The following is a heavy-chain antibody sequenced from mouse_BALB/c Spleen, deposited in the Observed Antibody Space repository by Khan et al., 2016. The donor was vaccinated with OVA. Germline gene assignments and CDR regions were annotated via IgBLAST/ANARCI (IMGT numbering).Heavy chain of an antibody. J-gene: IGHJ3*01. CDR1: GFTFSPYS. D-gene: IGHD4-1*01. CDR2: ISSDGDYT. CDR3: ATHLTGSFAY. V-gene: IGHV5-6*01. Sequence: EVELVESGGALVKSGGSLKLSCAASGFTFSPYSMSWVRQTPDKRLEWVATISSDGDYTYYPDSVKGRFNISRDNAKNTLYLQMSSLKAEDTAIYYCATHLTGSFAYWGQGILVTVSA.